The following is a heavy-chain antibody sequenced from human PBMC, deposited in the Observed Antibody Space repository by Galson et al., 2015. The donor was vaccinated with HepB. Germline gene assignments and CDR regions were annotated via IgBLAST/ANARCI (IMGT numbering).Heavy chain of an antibody. J-gene: IGHJ4*02. D-gene: IGHD2-2*01. Sequence: SVKVSCKASGYTFTSYYMHWVRQAPGQGLEWMGWISAYNGNTNYAQKLQGRVTMTTDTSTSTAYMELRSLRSDDTAVYYCARASYCSSTSCYDPFDYWGQGTLVTVSS. CDR2: ISAYNGNT. CDR3: ARASYCSSTSCYDPFDY. V-gene: IGHV1-18*04. CDR1: GYTFTSYY.